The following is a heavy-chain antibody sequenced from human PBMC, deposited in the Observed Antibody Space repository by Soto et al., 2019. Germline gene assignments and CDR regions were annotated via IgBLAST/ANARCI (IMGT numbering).Heavy chain of an antibody. V-gene: IGHV1-18*01. Sequence: QVQLVQSGAEVKKPGASVKVSCKASGYTFTSYGISWVRQAPGQGLEWMGWISAYNGNTNYAQKLQGRVTMTTDTSTSTAYMELRSLRSDDTDVYYCARDAYNYYGSGENWFDPWGQGTLVTVSS. J-gene: IGHJ5*02. D-gene: IGHD3-10*01. CDR1: GYTFTSYG. CDR3: ARDAYNYYGSGENWFDP. CDR2: ISAYNGNT.